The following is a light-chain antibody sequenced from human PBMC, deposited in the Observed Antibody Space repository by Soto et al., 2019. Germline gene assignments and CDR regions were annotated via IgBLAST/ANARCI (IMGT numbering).Light chain of an antibody. Sequence: QSVLTQPPSVSGAPGQRVAISCTGSISNIGAEYDVHWYQQLPGTAPKRLIYGDNNRPSGVPDRFSGSKSGTSASLAITGLQPEDEADYYCQSYDSSLTTFVFGTGTKLTVL. J-gene: IGLJ1*01. CDR3: QSYDSSLTTFV. CDR1: ISNIGAEYD. V-gene: IGLV1-40*01. CDR2: GDN.